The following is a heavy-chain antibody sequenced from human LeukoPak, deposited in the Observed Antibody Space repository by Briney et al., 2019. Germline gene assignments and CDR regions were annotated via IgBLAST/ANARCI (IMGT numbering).Heavy chain of an antibody. CDR2: IYTSGST. Sequence: SETLSLTCTVSGSSISSYYWGWIRQPAGKGLEWIGRIYTSGSTNYNPSLKSRVTISVDKSKNQFSLKLSSVTAADTAVYYCARQLVDWFDPWGQGTLVTVSS. V-gene: IGHV4-4*07. CDR1: GSSISSYY. J-gene: IGHJ5*02. CDR3: ARQLVDWFDP. D-gene: IGHD2-8*02.